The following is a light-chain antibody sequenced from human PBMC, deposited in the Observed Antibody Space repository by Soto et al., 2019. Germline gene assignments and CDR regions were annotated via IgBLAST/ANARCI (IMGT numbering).Light chain of an antibody. CDR3: QQYGSSPPVT. CDR2: GAS. V-gene: IGKV3-20*01. J-gene: IGKJ4*01. Sequence: EIVLTQSPGTLSLSPGERATLSCRASQSVSSSYLAWYQQKPGQAPRLLIYGASSRATGIPDRFSGSWSGTHFTLTISRLEPEDCAVYYCQQYGSSPPVTFGGGTKVELK. CDR1: QSVSSSY.